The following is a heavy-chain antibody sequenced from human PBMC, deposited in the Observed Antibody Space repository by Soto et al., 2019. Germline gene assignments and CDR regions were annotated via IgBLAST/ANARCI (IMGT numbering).Heavy chain of an antibody. CDR1: GGSISSGSYY. Sequence: PSETLSLTCTVSGGSISSGSYYWGWIRQPPGKGLEWIGSIYYSGSTYYNPSLKSRVTISVDTSKNQFSLKLSSVTAADTAVYYCARPYGDYPGYYGMDVWGQRTTVTVSS. CDR3: ARPYGDYPGYYGMDV. V-gene: IGHV4-39*01. CDR2: IYYSGST. D-gene: IGHD4-17*01. J-gene: IGHJ6*02.